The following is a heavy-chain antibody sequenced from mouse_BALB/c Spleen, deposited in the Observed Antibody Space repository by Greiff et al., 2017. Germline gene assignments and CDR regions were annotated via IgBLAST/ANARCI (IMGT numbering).Heavy chain of an antibody. CDR1: GFTFSSYA. V-gene: IGHV5-6-5*01. D-gene: IGHD2-4*01. CDR3: ARGYYYDYDWFAY. J-gene: IGHJ3*01. CDR2: ISSGGST. Sequence: EVKLMESGGGLVKPGGSLKLSCAASGFTFSSYAMSWVRQTPEKRLEWVASISSGGSTYYPDSVKGRFTISRDNARNILYLQMSSLRSEDTAMYYCARGYYYDYDWFAYWGQGTLVTVSA.